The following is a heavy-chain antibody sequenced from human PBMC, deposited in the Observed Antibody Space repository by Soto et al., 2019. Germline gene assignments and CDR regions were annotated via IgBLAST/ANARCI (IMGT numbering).Heavy chain of an antibody. V-gene: IGHV3-74*01. D-gene: IGHD4-17*01. CDR3: ARPPTTVTTSATYYYYYMDV. CDR2: INSNGSTT. Sequence: GGSLGLSCAASGFTFSSYWMHWVRQAPGKGLVWVSRINSNGSTTSYADSEKGRFTISRDNAKNTLYLQMNSLRAEDTAVYYCARPPTTVTTSATYYYYYMDVWGKGTTVTVSS. J-gene: IGHJ6*03. CDR1: GFTFSSYW.